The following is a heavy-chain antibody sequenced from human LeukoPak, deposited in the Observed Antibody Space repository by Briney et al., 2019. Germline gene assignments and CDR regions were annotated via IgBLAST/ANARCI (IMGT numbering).Heavy chain of an antibody. V-gene: IGHV4-34*01. CDR1: GGSFSGYY. CDR2: INHSGST. J-gene: IGHJ5*02. Sequence: SETLSLTCAVYGGSFSGYYWSWIRQPPGKGLEWIGEINHSGSTNYNPSLKSRVTISVDTSKNQFSLKLSSVTAADTAVYYCARTYGSGTYPFDPWGQGTLVTVSS. D-gene: IGHD3-10*01. CDR3: ARTYGSGTYPFDP.